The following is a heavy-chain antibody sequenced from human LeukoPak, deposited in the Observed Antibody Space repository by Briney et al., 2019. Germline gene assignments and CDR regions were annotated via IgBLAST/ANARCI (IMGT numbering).Heavy chain of an antibody. Sequence: SETLSLTCTVSGGSLSSYYWSWLRQPPGKGLEWIGYIYHSGSTNYNPSLKSRVTISVDTSKNQFSLKLSSVTAEDTAVYYCAKSPGSSWYYFDYWGQGTLVTVSS. V-gene: IGHV4-59*01. CDR3: AKSPGSSWYYFDY. J-gene: IGHJ4*02. CDR2: IYHSGST. D-gene: IGHD6-13*01. CDR1: GGSLSSYY.